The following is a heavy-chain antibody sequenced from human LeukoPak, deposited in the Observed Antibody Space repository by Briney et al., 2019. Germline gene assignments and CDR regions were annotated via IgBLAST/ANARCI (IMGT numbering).Heavy chain of an antibody. CDR1: GFTFSYYA. CDR2: ITNSGDRT. J-gene: IGHJ4*02. V-gene: IGHV3-23*01. Sequence: GGSLRLSCAASGFTFSYYAMSWVRQAPGKGLEWVSSITNSGDRTDSADSVKGRFAISRDNSKSTLYLQMNSLRGEDTAIYYCAKVDYYNTHVYGGQGTLVTVSS. D-gene: IGHD3-22*01. CDR3: AKVDYYNTHVY.